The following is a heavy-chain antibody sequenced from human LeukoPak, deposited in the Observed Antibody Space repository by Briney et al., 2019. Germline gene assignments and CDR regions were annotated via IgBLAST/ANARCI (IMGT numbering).Heavy chain of an antibody. CDR3: ARDPLAGYCSSTSCYTGAFDI. CDR2: ISSSSSTI. D-gene: IGHD2-2*02. J-gene: IGHJ3*02. Sequence: PGGSLRLSCAASGFTFSSYSMNWVRQAPGKGLEWVSYISSSSSTIYYADSVKGRFTISRDNAKNSLYLQMNSLSAEDTAVYYCARDPLAGYCSSTSCYTGAFDIWGQGTMVTVSS. CDR1: GFTFSSYS. V-gene: IGHV3-48*01.